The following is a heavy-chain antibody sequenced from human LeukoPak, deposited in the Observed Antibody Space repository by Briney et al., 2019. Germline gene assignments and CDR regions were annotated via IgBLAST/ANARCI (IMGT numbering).Heavy chain of an antibody. CDR2: IEEGGSEK. CDR1: GFAFSRYW. CDR3: ARVTYGDYY. D-gene: IGHD4-17*01. Sequence: GGSLRLSCAVSGFAFSRYWMTWVRQAPGKGLEWVANIEEGGSEKYYVDSVKGRFTISRDNAKNSLYLQMNSLRAEDTAVYYCARVTYGDYYWGQGTLVTVSS. V-gene: IGHV3-7*05. J-gene: IGHJ4*02.